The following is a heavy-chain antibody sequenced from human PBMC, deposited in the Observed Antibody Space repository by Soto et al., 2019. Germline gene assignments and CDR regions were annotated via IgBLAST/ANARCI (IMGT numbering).Heavy chain of an antibody. D-gene: IGHD2-2*01. J-gene: IGHJ6*02. CDR2: IITISGTA. Sequence: ASVKVSCKASGGTFSSYAISWVRQAPGQGLEWMGGIITISGTANYAQKFQGRVTITADESTSTAYMELSSLRSEDTAVYYCARSQGSSTSLEIYYYYYYGMDVWGQGTTVTVS. CDR1: GGTFSSYA. CDR3: ARSQGSSTSLEIYYYYYYGMDV. V-gene: IGHV1-69*13.